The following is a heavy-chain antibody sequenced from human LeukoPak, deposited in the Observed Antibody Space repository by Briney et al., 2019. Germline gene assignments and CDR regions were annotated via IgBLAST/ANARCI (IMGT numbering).Heavy chain of an antibody. Sequence: GGSLRLSCAASGFTFSSYAMSWVRQAPGKGLEWVSYISSSGTTIYYADSVKGRFTISRDNAKNSLYLQMNSLRAEDTAVYYCARRTVTRDWYFDLWGRGTLVTVSS. D-gene: IGHD4-17*01. CDR1: GFTFSSYA. CDR3: ARRTVTRDWYFDL. J-gene: IGHJ2*01. CDR2: ISSSGTTI. V-gene: IGHV3-48*04.